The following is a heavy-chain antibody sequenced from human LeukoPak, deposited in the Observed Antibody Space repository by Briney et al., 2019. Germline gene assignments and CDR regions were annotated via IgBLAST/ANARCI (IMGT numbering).Heavy chain of an antibody. D-gene: IGHD4-17*01. Sequence: SETLSLTCTVSGGSISSGSYYWSWIRQPPGKGLEWIGEINHSGSTNYNPSLKSRVTISVDTSKNQFSLKLSSVTAADTAVYYCARLHPLRRGHYYYYMDVWGKGTTVTVSS. J-gene: IGHJ6*03. CDR3: ARLHPLRRGHYYYYMDV. CDR1: GGSISSGSYY. V-gene: IGHV4-39*07. CDR2: INHSGST.